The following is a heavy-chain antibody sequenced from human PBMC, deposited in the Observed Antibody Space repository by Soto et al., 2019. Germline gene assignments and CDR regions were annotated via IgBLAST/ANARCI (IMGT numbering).Heavy chain of an antibody. CDR1: GGTFSSYA. CDR3: AREGGGGGWYGLMKN. D-gene: IGHD6-19*01. V-gene: IGHV1-69*06. J-gene: IGHJ4*02. CDR2: IIPIFGTA. Sequence: QVQLVQSGAEVKKPGSSVKVSCKASGGTFSSYAISWVRQAPGQGLEWMGGIIPIFGTANYAQKFQGRVTITRDTSASTAYMELSSLRSEDTAVYYCAREGGGGGWYGLMKNWGQGTLVTVSS.